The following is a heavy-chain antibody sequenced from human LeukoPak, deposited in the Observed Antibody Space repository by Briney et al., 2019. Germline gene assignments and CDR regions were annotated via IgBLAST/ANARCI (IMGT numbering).Heavy chain of an antibody. V-gene: IGHV4-39*01. CDR3: ARHLKWELSLGSLWFDP. D-gene: IGHD1-26*01. CDR1: GGSISSSSYY. J-gene: IGHJ5*02. CDR2: IYYSGST. Sequence: SETLSLTGTVSGGSISSSSYYWGWIRQPPGKGLEWIGSIYYSGSTYYNPSLKSRVTISVDTSKNQFSLKLSSVTAADTAVYYCARHLKWELSLGSLWFDPWGQGTLVTVSS.